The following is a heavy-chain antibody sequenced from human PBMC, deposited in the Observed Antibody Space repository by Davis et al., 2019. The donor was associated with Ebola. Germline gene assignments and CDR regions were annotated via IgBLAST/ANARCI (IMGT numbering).Heavy chain of an antibody. CDR3: ARAGYGTGYDY. CDR1: GFSFSNYW. CDR2: MDQDGNTK. V-gene: IGHV3-7*01. D-gene: IGHD2-8*02. Sequence: PGGSLRLSCAAAGFSFSNYWMAWVRQAPGKGLEWLANMDQDGNTKNYADSVKGRFTIYRDNAENSLYLQINSLRAEDMAVYYCARAGYGTGYDYWGQGTLVAVS. J-gene: IGHJ4*02.